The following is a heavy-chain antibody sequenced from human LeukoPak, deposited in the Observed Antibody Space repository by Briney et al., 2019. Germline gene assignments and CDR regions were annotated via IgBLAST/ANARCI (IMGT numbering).Heavy chain of an antibody. CDR1: GFTFDDYG. CDR3: AKDGGFGVGYFDY. Sequence: GGSLRLSCAASGFTFDDYGMSWVRQAPGKGLEWVSTISGSGGSTYYADSVKGRFTISRDNSKNTLYLQMNSLRAEDTAVYYCAKDGGFGVGYFDYWGQGILVTVSS. D-gene: IGHD3-16*01. CDR2: ISGSGGST. V-gene: IGHV3-23*01. J-gene: IGHJ4*02.